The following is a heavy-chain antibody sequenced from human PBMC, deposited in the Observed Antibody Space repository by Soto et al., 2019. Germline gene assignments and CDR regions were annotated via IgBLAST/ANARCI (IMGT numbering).Heavy chain of an antibody. Sequence: QVQLVQSGAEVKKPGSSVKVSCKASGGTFSSYAISWVRQAPGQGLEWMGGIIPIFGTANYAQKVQGRVTITADESTSTDYMELSSLRSEDTAVYYCARHGSGSYRPHYYYDYGMDVWGQGTTVTVSS. D-gene: IGHD3-10*01. CDR1: GGTFSSYA. V-gene: IGHV1-69*01. J-gene: IGHJ6*02. CDR2: IIPIFGTA. CDR3: ARHGSGSYRPHYYYDYGMDV.